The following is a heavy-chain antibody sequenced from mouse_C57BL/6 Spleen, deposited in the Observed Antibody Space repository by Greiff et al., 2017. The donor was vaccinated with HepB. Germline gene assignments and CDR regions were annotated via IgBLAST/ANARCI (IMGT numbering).Heavy chain of an antibody. Sequence: QVQLQQPGTELVKPGASVKLSCKASGYTFTSYWMHWVKQRPGQGLEWIGNINPSNGGTNYNEKFKSKATLTVDKYSSTAYMQLSSLTSEDSAVYYCAREVYDRGGDYFDYWGQGTTLTVSS. CDR1: GYTFTSYW. CDR2: INPSNGGT. D-gene: IGHD2-12*01. V-gene: IGHV1-53*01. CDR3: AREVYDRGGDYFDY. J-gene: IGHJ2*01.